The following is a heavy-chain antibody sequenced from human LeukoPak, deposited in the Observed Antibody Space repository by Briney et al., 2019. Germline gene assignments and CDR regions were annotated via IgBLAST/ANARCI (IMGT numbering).Heavy chain of an antibody. J-gene: IGHJ4*02. V-gene: IGHV4-59*01. CDR2: IYYSGST. CDR3: ARRSYSGYEYN. Sequence: RSSETLSLTCTVSGGSISSYYWSWIRQPPGKGLEWIGYIYYSGSTNYNSSLKSRVTISVDTSKNQFSLNLTSVTAADTAVYYCARRSYSGYEYNWGQGTLVTVSS. D-gene: IGHD5-12*01. CDR1: GGSISSYY.